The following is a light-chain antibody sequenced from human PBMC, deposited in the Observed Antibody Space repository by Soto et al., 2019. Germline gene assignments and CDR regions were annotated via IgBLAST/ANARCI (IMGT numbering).Light chain of an antibody. CDR2: DVT. V-gene: IGLV2-11*01. J-gene: IGLJ7*01. Sequence: QSVLTQPRSVSGSPGQSVTISCTGTSSDIGGDNFVAWYQQHPGKSPKLMIYDVTKRPSGVPDRFSGSKSGNTASLTISGLQAGDEADYFCCSYAASYVILGGGTQLTVL. CDR3: CSYAASYVI. CDR1: SSDIGGDNF.